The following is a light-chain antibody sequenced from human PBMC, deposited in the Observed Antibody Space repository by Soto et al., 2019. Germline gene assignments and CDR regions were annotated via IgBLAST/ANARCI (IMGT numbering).Light chain of an antibody. V-gene: IGKV3-20*01. J-gene: IGKJ1*01. CDR2: GAS. Sequence: EIVLTQSPGTLSLSPGERATLSCRASQSVSSIYLAWYQQKPGQAPRLLIYGASNRATGIPDRFSGSGSGTDFTLTISRLEPEDFAVYYCQQYGSSRWTFGQGNKVEI. CDR1: QSVSSIY. CDR3: QQYGSSRWT.